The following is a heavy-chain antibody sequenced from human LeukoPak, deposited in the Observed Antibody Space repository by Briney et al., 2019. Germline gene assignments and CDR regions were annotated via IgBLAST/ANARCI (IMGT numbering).Heavy chain of an antibody. J-gene: IGHJ5*02. CDR3: AKDLSVWFGELDP. D-gene: IGHD3-10*01. CDR1: GFTFSSYG. Sequence: PGRSLRLSCAASGFTFSSYGMRWVRQAPGKGLEWVAVISYDGSNKYYADSVKGRFTISRDNSKNTLYLQMNSLRAEDTAVYYCAKDLSVWFGELDPWGQGTLVTVSS. V-gene: IGHV3-30*18. CDR2: ISYDGSNK.